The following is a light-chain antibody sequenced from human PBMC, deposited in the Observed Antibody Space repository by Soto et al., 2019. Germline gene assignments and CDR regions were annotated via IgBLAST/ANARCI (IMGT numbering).Light chain of an antibody. CDR3: QHYNSYWT. Sequence: QMTQSPSTLSASVGDRLTSTCRASQSISSWLSWHQQKPGKAPXXLIYDASSLESGAPSRFSGSGSGTEFTLTSSSLQPDDFATYYCQHYNSYWTFGQGTKVDIK. CDR2: DAS. J-gene: IGKJ1*01. CDR1: QSISSW. V-gene: IGKV1-5*01.